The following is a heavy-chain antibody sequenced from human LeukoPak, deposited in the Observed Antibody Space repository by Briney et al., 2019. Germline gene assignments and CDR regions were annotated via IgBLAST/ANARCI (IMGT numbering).Heavy chain of an antibody. V-gene: IGHV3-21*05. CDR1: GFTFNAYS. D-gene: IGHD4-17*01. Sequence: PGGSLRLSCAASGFTFNAYSMNWARQAPGKGLEWISHINSGTNDIYYADSVKGRFTISRDSAKNSLFLQMNSLRADDTAVYYCARDQNGAGFDSWGQGTLVTVSS. CDR2: INSGTNDI. J-gene: IGHJ4*02. CDR3: ARDQNGAGFDS.